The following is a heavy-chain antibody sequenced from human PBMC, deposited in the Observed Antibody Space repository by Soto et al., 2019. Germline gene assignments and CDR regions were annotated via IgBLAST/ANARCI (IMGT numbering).Heavy chain of an antibody. D-gene: IGHD6-25*01. V-gene: IGHV3-15*01. Sequence: EVQLVESGGRLIKPGGSLRLSCVTSGFAFNNAWMNWVRQAPGKGLEWVGLIKSETDGGATDYAAPVKGRFSISTDDSKNTMYLQMNSLRIEDTAVYYCAALGKGASAAYWGQGSLVTVSS. J-gene: IGHJ4*02. CDR1: GFAFNNAW. CDR2: IKSETDGGAT. CDR3: AALGKGASAAY.